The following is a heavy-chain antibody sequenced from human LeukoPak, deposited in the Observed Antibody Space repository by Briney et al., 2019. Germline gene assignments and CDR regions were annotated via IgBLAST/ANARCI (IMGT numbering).Heavy chain of an antibody. V-gene: IGHV1-18*01. CDR2: ISGYNTNT. D-gene: IGHD4-23*01. Sequence: GASVKVSCKASGYTFTSYGISWVRQAPGEGLEWMGWISGYNTNTYYVQKFQGRVSMTADTTTTTAYMELRSLRSDDTAVYYCGRIDYGGNWFQHWGQGTLVTVSS. CDR3: GRIDYGGNWFQH. J-gene: IGHJ1*01. CDR1: GYTFTSYG.